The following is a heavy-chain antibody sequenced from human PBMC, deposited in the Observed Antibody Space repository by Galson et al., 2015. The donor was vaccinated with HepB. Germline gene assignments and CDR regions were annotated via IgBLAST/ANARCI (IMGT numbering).Heavy chain of an antibody. Sequence: SVKVSCKASGYTFTSYYMHWVRQAPGRGLEWMGIINPSGGSTSYAQKFQGRVTMTRDTSTSTVYMELSSLRSEDTAVYYCAREYYYDSSGYYANDAFDIWGQGTMVTVSS. V-gene: IGHV1-46*03. J-gene: IGHJ3*02. CDR2: INPSGGST. CDR1: GYTFTSYY. CDR3: AREYYYDSSGYYANDAFDI. D-gene: IGHD3-22*01.